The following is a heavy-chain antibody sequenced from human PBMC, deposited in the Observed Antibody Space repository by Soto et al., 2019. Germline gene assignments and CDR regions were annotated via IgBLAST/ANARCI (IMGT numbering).Heavy chain of an antibody. CDR3: ARVLSPQYSSGWAYYYYYGMDV. J-gene: IGHJ6*02. Sequence: ASVKVSCKASGYTFTSYGINWVRQATGQGLEWMGWMNPNSGNTGYAQKFQGRVTMTRNTSISTAYMELSSLRSEDTAVYYCARVLSPQYSSGWAYYYYYGMDVWGQGTTVTVSS. CDR2: MNPNSGNT. V-gene: IGHV1-8*01. CDR1: GYTFTSYG. D-gene: IGHD6-19*01.